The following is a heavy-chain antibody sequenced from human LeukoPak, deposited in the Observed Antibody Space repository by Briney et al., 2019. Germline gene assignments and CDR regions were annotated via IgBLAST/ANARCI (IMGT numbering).Heavy chain of an antibody. J-gene: IGHJ4*02. CDR1: GSSIISGYY. Sequence: PSETLSLTCAVSGSSIISGYYWAWIRQPPGKGLEWIGSIYHSGRSYYNPSLKTRVTISVDTSKNQFSLKLSSVTAAGTAVYYCATLPDYWGQGTLVTVSS. CDR2: IYHSGRS. V-gene: IGHV4-38-2*01. CDR3: ATLPDY.